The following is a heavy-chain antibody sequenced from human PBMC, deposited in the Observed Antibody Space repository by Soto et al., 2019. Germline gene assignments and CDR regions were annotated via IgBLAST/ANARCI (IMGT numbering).Heavy chain of an antibody. J-gene: IGHJ6*02. CDR2: ISGSGGST. CDR3: AKDRDYVWGSYRYWHYYGMDV. D-gene: IGHD3-16*02. Sequence: GVSLRLSCAASGFPFSSYAMSWVRQAPGKGLEWVSAISGSGGSTYYADSVKGRFTISRDNSKNTLYRQMNSLRAEDTAVYYCAKDRDYVWGSYRYWHYYGMDVWGQGTTVTVSS. V-gene: IGHV3-23*01. CDR1: GFPFSSYA.